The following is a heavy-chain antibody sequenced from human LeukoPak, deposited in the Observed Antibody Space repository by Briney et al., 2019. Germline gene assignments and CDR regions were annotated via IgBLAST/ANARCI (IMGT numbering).Heavy chain of an antibody. CDR2: IKVDGIEK. V-gene: IGHV3-7*05. CDR3: ARDGAGSGWVY. Sequence: GGSLRLSCAASGFIFSDYWMSWVRQAPGKGPEWGANIKVDGIEKYYADSVKGRFTIARDNAKNSLYLQMNSLRAEDTAVYYCARDGAGSGWVYWGQGTLVTVSS. CDR1: GFIFSDYW. D-gene: IGHD6-25*01. J-gene: IGHJ4*02.